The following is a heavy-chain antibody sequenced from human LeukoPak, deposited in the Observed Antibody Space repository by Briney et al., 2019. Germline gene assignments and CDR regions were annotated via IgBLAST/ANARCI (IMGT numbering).Heavy chain of an antibody. CDR1: GGSFSGYY. Sequence: SETLSLTCAVYGGSFSGYYWSWIRQPPGKGLEWIGEINHSGGTTYNPSLKSRVTISIDTSKVQFSLRLTSVTAADTALYYCARAYASAAPMLIWGQGTMVTISS. V-gene: IGHV4-34*01. J-gene: IGHJ3*02. CDR3: ARAYASAAPMLI. CDR2: INHSGGT. D-gene: IGHD2-15*01.